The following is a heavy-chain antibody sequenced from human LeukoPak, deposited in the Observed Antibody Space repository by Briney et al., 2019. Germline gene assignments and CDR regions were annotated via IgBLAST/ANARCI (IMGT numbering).Heavy chain of an antibody. CDR2: IYYSGST. CDR3: AGSLGYCTSNVCYLKY. V-gene: IGHV4-59*01. D-gene: IGHD2-8*01. J-gene: IGHJ4*02. CDR1: GGSISSYY. Sequence: SETLSLTCTVSGGSISSYYWSWIRQPPGKGLEWIGYIYYSGSTNYNPSLKSRVTISVDTSKNQFSLKLSSVTAADTAVYYCAGSLGYCTSNVCYLKYWGQGTLVTVSS.